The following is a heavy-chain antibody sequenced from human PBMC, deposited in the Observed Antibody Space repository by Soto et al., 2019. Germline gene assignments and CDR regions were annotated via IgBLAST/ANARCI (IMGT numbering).Heavy chain of an antibody. V-gene: IGHV3-9*01. CDR2: ISWNSGSI. Sequence: PWGSLRLSCAASGFTFDDYAIHWVLQAPGKGLEWVSGISWNSGSIGYADSVKGRFTISRDNAKNSLYLQMNSLRAEDTALYYCAKDTYQLLLYSWGQGTLVTVSS. J-gene: IGHJ4*02. CDR3: AKDTYQLLLYS. CDR1: GFTFDDYA. D-gene: IGHD2-2*01.